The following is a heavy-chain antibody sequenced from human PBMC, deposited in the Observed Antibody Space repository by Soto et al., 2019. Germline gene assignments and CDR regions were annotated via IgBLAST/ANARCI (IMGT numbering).Heavy chain of an antibody. V-gene: IGHV6-1*01. CDR1: GDSVSSNSAA. J-gene: IGHJ3*02. D-gene: IGHD5-12*01. Sequence: SRTHSVTCTISGDSVSSNSAAWNWIRQFPSRGLEWLGRTYYRSKWYNDYAVSVKSRITINPDTSKNQFSLQLNSVTPEDTAVYYCAVARYDPFDICGQGTMVTVSS. CDR3: AVARYDPFDI. CDR2: TYYRSKWYN.